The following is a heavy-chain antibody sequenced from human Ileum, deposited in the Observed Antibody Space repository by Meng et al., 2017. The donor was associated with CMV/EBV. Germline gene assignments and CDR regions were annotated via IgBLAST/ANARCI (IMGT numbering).Heavy chain of an antibody. Sequence: ASVKVSCKASGYTFTGYYMHWVRQAPGQGLEWMGWINPNSGGTNYAQKFQGRVTITRDTSISTAYMELSRLRSDDTAVYYCARGSPSCSSTSCSYYYYYYGMDVWGQGTTVTVSS. CDR3: ARGSPSCSSTSCSYYYYYYGMDV. CDR1: GYTFTGYY. V-gene: IGHV1-2*02. J-gene: IGHJ6*02. D-gene: IGHD2-2*01. CDR2: INPNSGGT.